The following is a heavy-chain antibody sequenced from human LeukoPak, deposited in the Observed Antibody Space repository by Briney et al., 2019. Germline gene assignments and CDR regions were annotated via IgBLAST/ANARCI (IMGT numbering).Heavy chain of an antibody. D-gene: IGHD3-22*01. J-gene: IGHJ4*02. V-gene: IGHV4-30-4*01. CDR2: TYYSGST. CDR3: ARVEEGYYDSSGYPGYYFDY. Sequence: SETLSLTCTVSGGSISSGDYYWSWIRQPPGKGLEWIGYTYYSGSTYYNPSLKSRVTISVDTSKNQFPLKLSSVTAADTAVYYCARVEEGYYDSSGYPGYYFDYWGQGTLVTVSS. CDR1: GGSISSGDYY.